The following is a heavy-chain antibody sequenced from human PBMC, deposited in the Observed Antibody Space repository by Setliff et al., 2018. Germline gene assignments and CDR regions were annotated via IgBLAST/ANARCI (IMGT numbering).Heavy chain of an antibody. CDR2: VIPIFGTA. Sequence: SVKVSCKASGGTFSSYAISWVRQAPGQGLEWMGRVIPIFGTANYAQKFQGRVTITADKSTSTAYMELSSLRSEDTAVYYCARDRPPYYYDSSGYYYSAGNFDYWGQGTLVTVSS. D-gene: IGHD3-22*01. V-gene: IGHV1-69*06. CDR1: GGTFSSYA. CDR3: ARDRPPYYYDSSGYYYSAGNFDY. J-gene: IGHJ4*02.